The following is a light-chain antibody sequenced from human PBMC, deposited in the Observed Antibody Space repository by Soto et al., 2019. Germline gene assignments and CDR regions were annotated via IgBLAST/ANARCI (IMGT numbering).Light chain of an antibody. V-gene: IGLV2-14*01. CDR3: TSYTRDTALG. CDR2: EVS. J-gene: IGLJ1*01. CDR1: SSDVGTYNY. Sequence: QSAPTQPASVSGSPGQTSTISCTGTSSDVGTYNYVSWYQHHPGKAPKLIIYEVSNRPSGVSNRFSGSKSGSTASLTISGLQAEDEADYHCTSYTRDTALGFGAGTKVTVL.